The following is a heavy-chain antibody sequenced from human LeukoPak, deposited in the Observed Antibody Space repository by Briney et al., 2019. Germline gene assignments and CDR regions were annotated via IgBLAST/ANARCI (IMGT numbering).Heavy chain of an antibody. CDR3: ARDRGGSSSWYYQGTNWFDP. D-gene: IGHD6-13*01. V-gene: IGHV3-74*01. CDR2: INSDGSST. Sequence: GGSLRLSCAASGFTFSSYWMHWVRQAPGKGLVWVSRINSDGSSTSYADSVKGRFTISRDNAKNTLYLQMNSLRAEDTAVYYCARDRGGSSSWYYQGTNWFDPWGQGTLVTVSS. CDR1: GFTFSSYW. J-gene: IGHJ5*02.